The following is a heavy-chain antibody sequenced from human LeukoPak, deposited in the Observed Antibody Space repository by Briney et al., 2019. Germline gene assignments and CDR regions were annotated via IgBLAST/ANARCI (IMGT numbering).Heavy chain of an antibody. D-gene: IGHD4-17*01. CDR3: ARVAATVATNFYYYMDV. CDR1: GFSVSSNY. Sequence: GGSLRLSCAASGFSVSSNYMNWVRQAPGKGLERVSVIYSGGYTYYADSVKGRFTISRDNAKNTLYLQMNSLRAEDTALYYCARVAATVATNFYYYMDVWGEGTTVTVSS. V-gene: IGHV3-53*01. J-gene: IGHJ6*03. CDR2: IYSGGYT.